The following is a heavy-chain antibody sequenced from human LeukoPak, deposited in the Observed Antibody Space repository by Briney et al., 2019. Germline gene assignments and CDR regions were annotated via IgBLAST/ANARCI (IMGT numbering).Heavy chain of an antibody. CDR1: GFTFDGYA. CDR3: ARRDCSGGSCANNFDY. V-gene: IGHV3-9*01. CDR2: ISWNSDVI. Sequence: GRSLRLSCVASGFTFDGYAMHRVRQAPGKGLEWVSGISWNSDVIVYADSVRGRFTISRDNARNSLYLQMNSLRPEDTALYYCARRDCSGGSCANNFDYWGQGTLVTVST. J-gene: IGHJ4*02. D-gene: IGHD2-15*01.